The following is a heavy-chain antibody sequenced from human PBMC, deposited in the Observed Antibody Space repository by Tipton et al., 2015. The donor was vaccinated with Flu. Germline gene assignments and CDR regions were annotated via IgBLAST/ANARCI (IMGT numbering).Heavy chain of an antibody. Sequence: SLRLSCAASGFTFGSYEMNWVRQAPGKGLEWLSYISSSGSTISYADSVRGRFTISRDNAKNSLYLQMNSLRAEDTALYYCATLTGDDYWGQGDLVTVSS. CDR3: ATLTGDDY. D-gene: IGHD7-27*01. CDR2: ISSSGSTI. J-gene: IGHJ4*02. V-gene: IGHV3-48*03. CDR1: GFTFGSYE.